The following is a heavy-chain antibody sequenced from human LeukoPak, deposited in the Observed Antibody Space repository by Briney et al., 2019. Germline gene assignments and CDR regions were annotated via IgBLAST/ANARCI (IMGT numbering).Heavy chain of an antibody. CDR2: VNPSGGST. V-gene: IGHV1-46*01. J-gene: IGHJ4*02. CDR1: GYTFSSYY. Sequence: ASVKLSCKASGYTFSSYYMHWVRQAPGQGLGWVGIVNPSGGSTSYAQTFQGRVTMTRDTSTSTVYMELSSLRSEDTAVYCCARDGMIPRYNWNYIDYWGQGTLVTVSS. CDR3: ARDGMIPRYNWNYIDY. D-gene: IGHD1-20*01.